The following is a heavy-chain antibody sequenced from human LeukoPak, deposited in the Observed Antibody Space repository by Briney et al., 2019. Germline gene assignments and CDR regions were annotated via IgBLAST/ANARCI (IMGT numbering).Heavy chain of an antibody. V-gene: IGHV3-30*03. J-gene: IGHJ4*02. CDR3: ARGEYYSDTSSYFDY. Sequence: GGSLRLSCAASGFSFTMYGIHWVRQAPGKGLEWVAVISYDGSNKYYADSVKGRFTISRDNSKNTLFVQMSSLRAEDTAVYYCARGEYYSDTSSYFDYWGQGTLVTVSS. CDR2: ISYDGSNK. CDR1: GFSFTMYG. D-gene: IGHD3-22*01.